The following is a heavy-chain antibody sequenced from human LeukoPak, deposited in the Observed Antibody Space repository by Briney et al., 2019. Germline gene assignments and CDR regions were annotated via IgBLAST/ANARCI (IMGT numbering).Heavy chain of an antibody. Sequence: SQTLSLTCAISGDSVSSNSAAWNWIRQSPSRGLEWLGRTYYRSKWYSDYAVSVKSRITINPDTSKNQFSLQLNSATPEDTAMYYCARDAYTSTWYRFDCWGQGTLVTVSS. CDR2: TYYRSKWYS. CDR3: ARDAYTSTWYRFDC. D-gene: IGHD6-13*01. CDR1: GDSVSSNSAA. V-gene: IGHV6-1*01. J-gene: IGHJ4*02.